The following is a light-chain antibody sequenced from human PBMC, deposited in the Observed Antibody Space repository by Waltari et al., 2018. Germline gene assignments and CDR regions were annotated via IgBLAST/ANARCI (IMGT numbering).Light chain of an antibody. CDR1: QSVTTN. CDR3: HQYNNWPPNI. Sequence: ETLMKQSPATLSVSPGERVTLSCRASQSVTTNLAWYQQKPGQAPRLLIYRASTRATGVPARFSGSGSGTEFTLTINALQSEDFAVYYCHQYNNWPPNIFGQGTLLEIK. J-gene: IGKJ2*01. CDR2: RAS. V-gene: IGKV3-15*01.